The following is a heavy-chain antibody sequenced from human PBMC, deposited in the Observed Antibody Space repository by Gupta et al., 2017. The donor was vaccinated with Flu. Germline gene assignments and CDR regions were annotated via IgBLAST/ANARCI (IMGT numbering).Heavy chain of an antibody. CDR3: AREGSASAGSPFAD. V-gene: IGHV3-33*01. CDR1: GFTFSSYG. D-gene: IGHD2-15*01. J-gene: IGHJ4*02. Sequence: QVQLVDSWGGVVQPGRSLRLSCAASGFTFSSYGMHWVRQAPGKGLEGVAVIWYDGRNKYYADAGKGRFTISRDNSKNTLYLQMNRLRAEETSVYYCAREGSASAGSPFADWGQGTLVTVYS. CDR2: IWYDGRNK.